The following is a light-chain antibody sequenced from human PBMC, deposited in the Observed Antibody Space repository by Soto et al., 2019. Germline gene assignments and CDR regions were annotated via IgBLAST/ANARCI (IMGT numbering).Light chain of an antibody. CDR3: QKYTNVPA. CDR2: AAS. J-gene: IGKJ4*01. CDR1: QGISNY. V-gene: IGKV1-27*01. Sequence: DIQMTQSPSSLSASVGDRVTITCRASQGISNYLAWYQQIPGKVPKLLISAASTLQSVVPSRFSGSGSGTDFTLTISSLQPEDFATYYCQKYTNVPAFGGGTKVEIK.